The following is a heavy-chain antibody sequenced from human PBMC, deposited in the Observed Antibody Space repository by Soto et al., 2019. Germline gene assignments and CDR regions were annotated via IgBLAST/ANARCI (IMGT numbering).Heavy chain of an antibody. J-gene: IGHJ3*02. Sequence: ASVKVSCKASGYTFTSYDINWVRQATGQGLEWMGWMNPNSGNTGYAQKFQGRVTMTRNTSISTAYMEVSSLRSEDTAVYYCARVLEYYYDSSVPYAFDIWGQGTMVTVSS. CDR1: GYTFTSYD. D-gene: IGHD3-22*01. V-gene: IGHV1-8*01. CDR3: ARVLEYYYDSSVPYAFDI. CDR2: MNPNSGNT.